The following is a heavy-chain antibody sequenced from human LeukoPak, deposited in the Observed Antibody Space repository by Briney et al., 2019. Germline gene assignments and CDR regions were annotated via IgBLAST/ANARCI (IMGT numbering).Heavy chain of an antibody. CDR2: ISGYNGNT. V-gene: IGHV1-18*01. CDR3: ARDLDSSSLFDP. Sequence: ASVKVSCKASGYTFSSYGISWVRQAPGQGLEWMGWISGYNGNTKYTERLQGRVTMTRDTSTNTAYMELRSLRSDDTAVYYCARDLDSSSLFDPWGQGALVTVSS. J-gene: IGHJ5*02. D-gene: IGHD6-13*01. CDR1: GYTFSSYG.